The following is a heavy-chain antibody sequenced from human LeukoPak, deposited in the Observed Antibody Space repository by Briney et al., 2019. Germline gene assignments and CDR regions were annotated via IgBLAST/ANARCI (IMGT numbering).Heavy chain of an antibody. J-gene: IGHJ3*02. Sequence: GGSLRLSCAASGFTFSSYAMSWVRQAPGKGLEWVSAISGSGGSTYYADSVKGRFTISRDNSKNTLYLQMNSLRAEDTAVYYCAKDPPLRFLEWLLPLDAFDIWGQGTMVTVSS. V-gene: IGHV3-23*01. CDR2: ISGSGGST. CDR3: AKDPPLRFLEWLLPLDAFDI. CDR1: GFTFSSYA. D-gene: IGHD3-3*01.